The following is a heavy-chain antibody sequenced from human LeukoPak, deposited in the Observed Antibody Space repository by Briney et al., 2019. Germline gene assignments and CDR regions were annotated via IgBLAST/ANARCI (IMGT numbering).Heavy chain of an antibody. CDR2: IILDVSEI. CDR1: GFTFSNSW. V-gene: IGHV3-7*01. CDR3: VGGAGFITLY. J-gene: IGHJ4*02. Sequence: GGSLRLLCAASGFTFSNSWMHLVRQAPGKGLEWVANIILDVSEIYYVDSVKGRFSISTDNARSSLYMQMDGLSAADTAVYYYVGGAGFITLYWVQGTLVTVSS. D-gene: IGHD3-9*01.